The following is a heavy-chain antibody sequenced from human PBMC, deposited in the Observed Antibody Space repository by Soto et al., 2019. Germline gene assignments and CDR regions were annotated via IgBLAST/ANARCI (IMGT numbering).Heavy chain of an antibody. CDR1: GFTFSSYA. CDR3: ARDKLHYYDSSGYYI. J-gene: IGHJ4*02. D-gene: IGHD3-22*01. Sequence: PGGSLRLSCAASGFTFSSYAMHWVRQAPGKGLEWVAVISYDGSNKYYADSVKGRFTISRDNSKNTLYLQMNSLRAEDTAVYYCARDKLHYYDSSGYYIWGQGTLVTVSS. V-gene: IGHV3-30-3*01. CDR2: ISYDGSNK.